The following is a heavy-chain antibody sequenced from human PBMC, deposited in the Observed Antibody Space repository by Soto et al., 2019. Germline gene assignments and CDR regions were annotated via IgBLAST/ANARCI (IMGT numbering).Heavy chain of an antibody. CDR1: GYTFTSYG. CDR2: ISAYNGNT. J-gene: IGHJ4*02. D-gene: IGHD6-13*01. V-gene: IGHV1-18*01. CDR3: AREEIGQQLATRKFDY. Sequence: ASVKVSCKASGYTFTSYGISWVRQAPGQGLEWMGWISAYNGNTNYAQKLQGRVTMTTDTSTSTAYMELRSLRSDDTAVYYCAREEIGQQLATRKFDYWGQGTLVTVSS.